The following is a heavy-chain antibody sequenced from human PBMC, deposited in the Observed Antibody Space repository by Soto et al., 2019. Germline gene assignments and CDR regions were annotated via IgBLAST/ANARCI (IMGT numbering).Heavy chain of an antibody. V-gene: IGHV1-18*01. J-gene: IGHJ6*02. CDR2: INAYNGNT. CDR1: GYSFTRYG. Sequence: QVQLVQSGAEVKNPGASVKVSCKASGYSFTRYGIGWARQAPGQGLEWMGWINAYNGNTNYAQNLQGRLTLTPDTSTTTAYMALRSLRSNDTAIYYCAMVDVYVTPSPQDVWGQGTTVTVSS. CDR3: AMVDVYVTPSPQDV. D-gene: IGHD3-16*01.